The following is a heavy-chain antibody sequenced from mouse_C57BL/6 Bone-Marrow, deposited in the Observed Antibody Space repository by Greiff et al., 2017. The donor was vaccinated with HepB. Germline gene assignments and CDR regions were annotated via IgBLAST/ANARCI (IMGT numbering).Heavy chain of an antibody. V-gene: IGHV1-82*01. D-gene: IGHD2-1*01. CDR3: ARRGKPIYYGKGFDY. Sequence: VQVVESGPELVKPGASVKISCKASGYAFSSSWMNWVKQRPGKGLEWIGRIYPGDGDTNYNGKFKGKATLTADKSSSTAYMQLSSLTSEDSAVYFCARRGKPIYYGKGFDYWGQGTTLTVSS. J-gene: IGHJ2*01. CDR2: IYPGDGDT. CDR1: GYAFSSSW.